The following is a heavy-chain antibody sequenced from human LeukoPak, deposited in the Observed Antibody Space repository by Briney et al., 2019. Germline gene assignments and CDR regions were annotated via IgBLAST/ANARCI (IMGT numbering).Heavy chain of an antibody. D-gene: IGHD3/OR15-3a*01. CDR1: GYTFTGYY. J-gene: IGHJ1*01. CDR3: ARVEGPDLWFFQH. CDR2: INPNSGGT. V-gene: IGHV1-2*02. Sequence: ASVKVSCKASGYTFTGYYMHWVRQAPGQGLEWLGWINPNSGGTNYAQKFQGRVTMTRDTSITTAYMELTSPRSDDTAVYYCARVEGPDLWFFQHWGQGTLVTVTS.